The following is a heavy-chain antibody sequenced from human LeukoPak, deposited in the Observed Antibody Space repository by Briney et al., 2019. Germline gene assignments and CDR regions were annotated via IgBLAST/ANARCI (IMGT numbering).Heavy chain of an antibody. CDR1: GGTFSSYA. Sequence: GASVKVSCTASGGTFSSYAISWVRQAPGQGLEWMGGIIPIFGTANYAQKFQGRVTITADESTSTAYMELSSLRSEDTAVYYCASSGSYRFDYWGQGTLVTVSS. CDR3: ASSGSYRFDY. CDR2: IIPIFGTA. D-gene: IGHD1-26*01. J-gene: IGHJ4*02. V-gene: IGHV1-69*13.